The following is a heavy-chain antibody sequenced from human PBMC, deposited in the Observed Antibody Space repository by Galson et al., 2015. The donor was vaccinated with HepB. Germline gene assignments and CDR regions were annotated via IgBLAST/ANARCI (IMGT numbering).Heavy chain of an antibody. CDR3: ARAEGQYTNSYYYYMNV. CDR2: IIPILRTA. D-gene: IGHD2-2*02. J-gene: IGHJ6*03. CDR1: GGTFNNYA. V-gene: IGHV1-69*13. Sequence: SVKVSCKASGGTFNNYAISWVRQAPGQGLEWMGGIIPILRTAHYAQRFQGRVTITADESTNTAYMELSSLRSGDTAIYYCARAEGQYTNSYYYYMNVWGEGTTVTVSS.